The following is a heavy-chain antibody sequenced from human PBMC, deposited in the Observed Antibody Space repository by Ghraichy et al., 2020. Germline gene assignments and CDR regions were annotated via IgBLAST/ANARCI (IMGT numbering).Heavy chain of an antibody. CDR3: ASGPFVHYYYYMDA. J-gene: IGHJ6*03. CDR1: GDSISSYS. V-gene: IGHV4-59*08. Sequence: GSLSLTCTVSGDSISSYSWSWIRQPPGKGLEWIGYIYYSGSTKYNPSLKSRVTISVDTSKKQVSLRLNSVTAADTAVYYCASGPFVHYYYYMDAWGKGTTVTVSS. D-gene: IGHD3-16*01. CDR2: IYYSGST.